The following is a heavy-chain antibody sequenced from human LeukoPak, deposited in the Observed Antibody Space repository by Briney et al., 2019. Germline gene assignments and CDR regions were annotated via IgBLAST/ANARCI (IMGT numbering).Heavy chain of an antibody. Sequence: SETLSLTCTVSGGCISSYYWSWIRQPPGKGLEWIGYIYYSGSTNYNPSLKSRVTISVDTSKNQFSLKLSSVTAADTAVYYCARHGAYCSGGSCPNWFDPWGQGTLVTVSS. D-gene: IGHD2-15*01. J-gene: IGHJ5*02. CDR1: GGCISSYY. CDR3: ARHGAYCSGGSCPNWFDP. V-gene: IGHV4-59*08. CDR2: IYYSGST.